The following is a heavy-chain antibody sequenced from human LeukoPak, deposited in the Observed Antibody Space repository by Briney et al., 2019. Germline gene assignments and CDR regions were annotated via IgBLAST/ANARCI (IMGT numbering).Heavy chain of an antibody. V-gene: IGHV3-11*01. J-gene: IGHJ4*02. D-gene: IGHD1-26*01. CDR3: AGGVSGATDYFDY. Sequence: GGSLRLSCAASGFTFSDYYMSWIRQAPGKGLEWDSYISSSGSTIYYADSVKGRFTISRDNAKNSLYLQMNSLRAEDTAVYYCAGGVSGATDYFDYWGQGTLVTVSS. CDR1: GFTFSDYY. CDR2: ISSSGSTI.